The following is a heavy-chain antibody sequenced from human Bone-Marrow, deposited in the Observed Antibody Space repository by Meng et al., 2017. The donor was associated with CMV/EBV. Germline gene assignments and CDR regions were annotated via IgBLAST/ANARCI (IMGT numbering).Heavy chain of an antibody. Sequence: ASVKVSCKASGYTFTSYDINWVRQATGQGLEWMGWMNPNSGNTGYAQKFQGRVTMTRNTSISTAYMELSSLRSEDTAVYYCARARGYYGSGSYYPHFDYWGQGTLVTVSS. CDR2: MNPNSGNT. CDR3: ARARGYYGSGSYYPHFDY. V-gene: IGHV1-8*01. J-gene: IGHJ4*02. D-gene: IGHD3-10*01. CDR1: GYTFTSYD.